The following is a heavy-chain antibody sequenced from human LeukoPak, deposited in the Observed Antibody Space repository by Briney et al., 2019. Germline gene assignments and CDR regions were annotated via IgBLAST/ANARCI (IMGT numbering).Heavy chain of an antibody. CDR1: GYPFISYD. J-gene: IGHJ4*02. D-gene: IGHD6-19*01. CDR3: ARGRGYSNGWFEADDY. CDR2: MNPNSGNT. Sequence: ALVKVSCKASGYPFISYDINWVRQAPGQGLEWMGWMNPNSGNTGYAQRFQGRVTMTRNTSISTAYMEVSSLRSEDTAMYFCARGRGYSNGWFEADDYWGQGTLVTVSS. V-gene: IGHV1-8*01.